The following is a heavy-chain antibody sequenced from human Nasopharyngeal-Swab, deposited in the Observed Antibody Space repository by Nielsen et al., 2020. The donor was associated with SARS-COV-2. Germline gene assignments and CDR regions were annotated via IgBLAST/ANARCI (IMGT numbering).Heavy chain of an antibody. CDR1: GSSFANYW. Sequence: GESLKISCPGFGSSFANYWIGWVRQMPGKGLEWMGSIYPGNSDTRYSPAFHGRVTISADKSINTAYLQWTSLRASDTAVYYCARRAARDGYNYEVEPWGHGTLVTVSS. D-gene: IGHD5-24*01. J-gene: IGHJ5*02. CDR3: ARRAARDGYNYEVEP. V-gene: IGHV5-51*01. CDR2: IYPGNSDT.